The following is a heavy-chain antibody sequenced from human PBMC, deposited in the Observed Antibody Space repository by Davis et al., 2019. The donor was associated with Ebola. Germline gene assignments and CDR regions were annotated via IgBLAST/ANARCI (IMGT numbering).Heavy chain of an antibody. J-gene: IGHJ6*04. Sequence: SQTLSLTCAISGDSVSRNSAAWTWVRQSPSRGLEWLGRTYYTSKWYNDYAASVKSRITINPDTSKNQFSLQLNSMTPEDTAVYYCARGPYSYFAMDVWGKGTTVTVSS. CDR3: ARGPYSYFAMDV. CDR1: GDSVSRNSAA. CDR2: TYYTSKWYN. V-gene: IGHV6-1*01.